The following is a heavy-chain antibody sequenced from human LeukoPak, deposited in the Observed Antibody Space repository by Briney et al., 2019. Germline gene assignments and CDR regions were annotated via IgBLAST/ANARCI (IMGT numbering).Heavy chain of an antibody. D-gene: IGHD3-10*01. CDR2: IYSGGST. CDR3: AREGYYGSGSRSNWFDP. Sequence: GGSLRLSCAASGFTFSSYWMHWVRQAPGKGLEWVSVIYSGGSTYYADSVKGRFTISRDNSKNTLYLQMNSLRAEDTAVYYCAREGYYGSGSRSNWFDPWGQGTLVTVSS. J-gene: IGHJ5*02. V-gene: IGHV3-66*01. CDR1: GFTFSSYW.